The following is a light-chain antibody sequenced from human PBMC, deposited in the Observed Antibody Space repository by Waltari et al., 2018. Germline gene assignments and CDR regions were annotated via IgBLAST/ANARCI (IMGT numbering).Light chain of an antibody. Sequence: QSALTQPASVSGSPGQSITISCTGTSSAVGHYNLVSWYHQPPGKAPKLMIYKVSHRPSGVSNRFSGSKSGNTASLTISGLQPEDETDYYCCSYAGHSTYVFGTGTKVTVL. V-gene: IGLV2-23*02. CDR2: KVS. CDR3: CSYAGHSTYV. CDR1: SSAVGHYNL. J-gene: IGLJ1*01.